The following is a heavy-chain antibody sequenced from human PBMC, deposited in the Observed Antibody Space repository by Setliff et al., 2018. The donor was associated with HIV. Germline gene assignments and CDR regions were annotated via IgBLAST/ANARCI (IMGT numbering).Heavy chain of an antibody. Sequence: SETLSLTCTVSGDSISTYCWIWIRQPPGKGLEWIGNIYTSGSTNYNPSLKSRVTISVDTSKNQFSLNLSSVTAADTAVYYCAREGYSSSWYPGRASGNPRNFDYWGQGTLVTVSS. CDR1: GDSISTYC. CDR3: AREGYSSSWYPGRASGNPRNFDY. J-gene: IGHJ4*02. D-gene: IGHD6-13*01. V-gene: IGHV4-4*09. CDR2: IYTSGST.